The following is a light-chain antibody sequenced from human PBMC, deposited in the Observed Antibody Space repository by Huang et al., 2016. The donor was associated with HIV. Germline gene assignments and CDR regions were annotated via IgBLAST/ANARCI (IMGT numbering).Light chain of an antibody. J-gene: IGKJ2*01. V-gene: IGKV1-5*03. CDR3: QQYNGNLYT. Sequence: DIQMTQSPSTLSASVGDRVTITCRASQTINNWFAWYQQKAGKAPKLLIYKASTLESGGPSRFSGSGSWTEFTLTITSLQPDDFSTYYCQQYNGNLYTFGQGTKLEIK. CDR2: KAS. CDR1: QTINNW.